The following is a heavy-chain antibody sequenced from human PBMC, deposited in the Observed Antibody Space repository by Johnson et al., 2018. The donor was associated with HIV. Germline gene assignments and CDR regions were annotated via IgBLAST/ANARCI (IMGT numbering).Heavy chain of an antibody. J-gene: IGHJ3*02. Sequence: VQLVESGGGFVQPGGSLRLSCVVSGFSFSNYWMEWVRQAPGKGLVWVPRIKSDGSSTTYAHSVKGRFTISRDNAKTSLYLQMNNLRAEDTAMSYCARETRDDAFDIWGRGKMVTVSS. V-gene: IGHV3-74*01. CDR2: IKSDGSST. CDR1: GFSFSNYW. CDR3: ARETRDDAFDI. D-gene: IGHD4-11*01.